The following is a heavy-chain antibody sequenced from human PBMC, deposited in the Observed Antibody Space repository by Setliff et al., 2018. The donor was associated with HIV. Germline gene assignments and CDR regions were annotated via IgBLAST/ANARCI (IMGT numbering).Heavy chain of an antibody. CDR1: GYTFTNYW. D-gene: IGHD4-17*01. Sequence: PGESLKISCKGSGYTFTNYWIGWVRQMPGKGLEWMGIIYPGDSDARYSPSFQGQVTISADKSISTAYLQWTSLKASDTATYYCARMGGRVDMTTATTFGYFQDWGQGTLVTSPQ. J-gene: IGHJ1*01. CDR2: IYPGDSDA. CDR3: ARMGGRVDMTTATTFGYFQD. V-gene: IGHV5-51*01.